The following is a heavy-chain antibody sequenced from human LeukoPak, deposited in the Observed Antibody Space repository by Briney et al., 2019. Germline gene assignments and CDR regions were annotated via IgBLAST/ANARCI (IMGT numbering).Heavy chain of an antibody. CDR1: GGSISSSSYY. D-gene: IGHD5-12*01. V-gene: IGHV4-39*07. CDR2: IYHSGST. J-gene: IGHJ4*02. Sequence: SETLSLTCTVSGGSISSSSYYWGWVRQPPGKGLEWIGEIYHSGSTNYNPSLKSRVTISVDKSKNQFSLKLSSVTAADTAVYYCARVYSGYDFVIDYWGQGTLVTVSS. CDR3: ARVYSGYDFVIDY.